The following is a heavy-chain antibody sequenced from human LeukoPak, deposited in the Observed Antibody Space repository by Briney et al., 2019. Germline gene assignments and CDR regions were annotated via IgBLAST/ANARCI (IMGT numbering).Heavy chain of an antibody. CDR1: GFTFSSYA. CDR3: AKGPSGSYQGYFDY. D-gene: IGHD1-26*01. V-gene: IGHV3-23*01. J-gene: IGHJ4*02. CDR2: ISGSGGST. Sequence: GGSLRLSCAASGFTFSSYAMSWVRQAPGKGLEWVSAISGSGGSTYYADSVKGRFTISRDNSKNTLYLQMNSLRAEDTAVYYCAKGPSGSYQGYFDYWGQGTWSPSPQ.